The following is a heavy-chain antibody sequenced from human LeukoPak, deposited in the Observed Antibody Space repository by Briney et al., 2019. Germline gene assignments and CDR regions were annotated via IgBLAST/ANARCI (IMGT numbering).Heavy chain of an antibody. D-gene: IGHD6-19*01. CDR1: GYTFTSYA. CDR2: INTNTGNP. J-gene: IGHJ6*02. Sequence: ASVKVSCKASGYTFTSYAMNWVRQAPGQGLEWMGWINTNTGNPTYAQGFTGRFVFSLDTSVSTAYLQISSLKAEDTAVYYCARDKDASGWFRLGWGYYYGMDVWSQGTTVTVSS. CDR3: ARDKDASGWFRLGWGYYYGMDV. V-gene: IGHV7-4-1*02.